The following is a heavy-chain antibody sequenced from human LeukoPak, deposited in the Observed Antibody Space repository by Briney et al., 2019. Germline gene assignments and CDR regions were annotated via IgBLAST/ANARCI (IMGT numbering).Heavy chain of an antibody. D-gene: IGHD6-13*01. CDR1: GFTFSSYA. CDR3: ARHIAAAGTRWFDP. CDR2: ISGSGGST. J-gene: IGHJ5*02. V-gene: IGHV3-23*01. Sequence: GGSLRLSCAASGFTFSSYAMSWVRQAPGKGLEWVTAISGSGGSTYYADSVKGRFTISRDNSKNTLYLQMNSLRAEDTAVYYCARHIAAAGTRWFDPWGQGTLVTVSS.